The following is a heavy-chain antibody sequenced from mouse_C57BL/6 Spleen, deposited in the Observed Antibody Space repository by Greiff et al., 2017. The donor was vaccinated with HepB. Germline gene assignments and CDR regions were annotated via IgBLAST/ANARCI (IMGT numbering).Heavy chain of an antibody. CDR1: GYSITSGYY. D-gene: IGHD2-4*01. Sequence: EVQLQESGPGLVKPSQSLSLTCSVTGYSITSGYYWNWIRQFPGNKLEWMGYISYDGSNNYNPSLKNRISITRDPSKNQFFLKLNSVTTEDTATYYCAREGVYDYDGAWFAYWGQGTLVTVSA. CDR2: ISYDGSN. V-gene: IGHV3-6*01. J-gene: IGHJ3*01. CDR3: AREGVYDYDGAWFAY.